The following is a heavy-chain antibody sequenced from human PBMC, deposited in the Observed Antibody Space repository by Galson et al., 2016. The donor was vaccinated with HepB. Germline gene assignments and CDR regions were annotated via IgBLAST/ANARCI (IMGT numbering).Heavy chain of an antibody. J-gene: IGHJ6*02. CDR3: GRHYDDDGLDV. CDR1: GYTFTTYS. V-gene: IGHV1-18*01. CDR2: ISTFTGNT. Sequence: SVKVSCKASGYTFTTYSITWVRQAPGQGLEWLGWISTFTGNTTYASKLQDRVTLTTDTSTSTVYMQLRSLRSDDTAVYYCGRHYDDDGLDVWGQGTAITVFS. D-gene: IGHD3-3*01.